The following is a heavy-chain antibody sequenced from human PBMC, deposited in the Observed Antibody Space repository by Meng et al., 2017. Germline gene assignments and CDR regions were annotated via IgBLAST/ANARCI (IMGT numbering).Heavy chain of an antibody. CDR2: IKQDGSEK. D-gene: IGHD1-26*01. CDR3: ARDKRSKWELLHRDDAFDI. CDR1: GFTVSSNY. Sequence: GESLKISCAASGFTVSSNYMSWVRQAPGKGLEWVANIKQDGSEKYYVDSVKGRFTISRDNAKNSLYLQMNSLRAEDTAVYYCARDKRSKWELLHRDDAFDIWGQGTMVTVSS. V-gene: IGHV3-7*01. J-gene: IGHJ3*02.